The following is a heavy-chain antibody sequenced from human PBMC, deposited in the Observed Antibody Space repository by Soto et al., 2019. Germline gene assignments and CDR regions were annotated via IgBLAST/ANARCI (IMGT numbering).Heavy chain of an antibody. J-gene: IGHJ4*02. V-gene: IGHV3-49*04. CDR1: GFTSGDFA. D-gene: IGHD6-13*01. Sequence: GGSLRLSCSASGFTSGDFAVSWVRQAPGKGLEWVGSIRSRTYGGTTEYVASVKGRFTISRDDSKSTAYLQMNSLKAEDTAMYYCTTSLGHNSWRTNFDYWGQGTLVTVSS. CDR2: IRSRTYGGTT. CDR3: TTSLGHNSWRTNFDY.